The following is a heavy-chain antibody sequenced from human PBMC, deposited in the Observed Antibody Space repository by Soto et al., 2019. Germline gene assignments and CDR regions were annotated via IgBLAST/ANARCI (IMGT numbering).Heavy chain of an antibody. Sequence: PGGSLRLSCAASGFTFSSYWMSWVRQAPGKGLEWVANIKQDGSEKYYVDSVKGRFTISRDNAKNSLFLQMNSLRDEDTAVYYCARGGWNDLFDSWGQGTLVTVSS. CDR2: IKQDGSEK. D-gene: IGHD1-1*01. CDR1: GFTFSSYW. J-gene: IGHJ4*02. V-gene: IGHV3-7*01. CDR3: ARGGWNDLFDS.